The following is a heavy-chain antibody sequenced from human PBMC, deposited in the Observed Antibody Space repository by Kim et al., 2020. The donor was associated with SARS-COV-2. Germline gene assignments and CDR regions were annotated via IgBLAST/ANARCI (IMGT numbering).Heavy chain of an antibody. D-gene: IGHD1-26*01. J-gene: IGHJ3*01. Sequence: YNPSLKSRTSISRDTSKNQFSLGVSSVTAADTAVYFCARDLATSNDALDVWGQGTMVTVSP. V-gene: IGHV4-31*02. CDR3: ARDLATSNDALDV.